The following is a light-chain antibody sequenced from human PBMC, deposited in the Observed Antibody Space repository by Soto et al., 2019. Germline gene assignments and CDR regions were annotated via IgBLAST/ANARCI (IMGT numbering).Light chain of an antibody. CDR1: SSDVGSYNL. CDR2: EGS. J-gene: IGLJ1*01. CDR3: CSYAGSSTFYV. Sequence: SMLTQPASVSGSPGQSITISCTGTSSDVGSYNLVSWYQQHPGKAPKLMIYEGSKRPSGVSNRFSGSKSGNTASLTISGLQAEDEADYYCCSYAGSSTFYVFGNGTKVTVL. V-gene: IGLV2-23*03.